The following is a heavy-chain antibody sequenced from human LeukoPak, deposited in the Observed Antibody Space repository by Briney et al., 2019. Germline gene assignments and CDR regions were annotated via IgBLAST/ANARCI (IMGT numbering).Heavy chain of an antibody. CDR3: ARQGYYGSGSYPIYYYGMDV. CDR2: IYYSGST. D-gene: IGHD3-10*01. V-gene: IGHV4-59*08. Sequence: KPSETLSLTCTVSGGSISSYYWSWIRQPPGKGLEWIGYIYYSGSTNYNPSLKSRVTISVDTSKNQFSLKLSSVTAADTAVYYCARQGYYGSGSYPIYYYGMDVWGQGTTVTVSS. J-gene: IGHJ6*02. CDR1: GGSISSYY.